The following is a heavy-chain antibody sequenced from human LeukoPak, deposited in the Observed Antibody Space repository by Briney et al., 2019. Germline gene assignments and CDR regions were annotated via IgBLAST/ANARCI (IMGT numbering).Heavy chain of an antibody. CDR2: ISGTGGTT. J-gene: IGHJ4*02. CDR3: AKGRGTTVTAAANY. Sequence: GGSLRLSCAPSGFTFSTYSMSWVRHAPGKGLEWVSTISGTGGTTYYADSVKGRFTISRDNSKNTLFLQFNSLRADDTAVYYCAKGRGTTVTAAANYWGQGTLVTVSS. D-gene: IGHD4-17*01. V-gene: IGHV3-23*01. CDR1: GFTFSTYS.